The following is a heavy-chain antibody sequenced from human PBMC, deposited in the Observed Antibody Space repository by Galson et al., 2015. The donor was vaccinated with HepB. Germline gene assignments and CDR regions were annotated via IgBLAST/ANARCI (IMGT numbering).Heavy chain of an antibody. CDR3: AREMTTNDGFDI. J-gene: IGHJ3*02. CDR2: ISSYNGNT. D-gene: IGHD5-24*01. CDR1: GYTFTSYG. Sequence: SVKVSCKASGYTFTSYGISWVRQAPGQGLEWMRWISSYNGNTQYAQKFQGRVTMTTDTSTNTAYMELRSLRSDDTAVYYCAREMTTNDGFDIWGQGTMVTVSS. V-gene: IGHV1-18*01.